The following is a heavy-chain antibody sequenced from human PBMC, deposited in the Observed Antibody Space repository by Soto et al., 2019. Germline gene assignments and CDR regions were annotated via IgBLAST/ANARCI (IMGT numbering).Heavy chain of an antibody. V-gene: IGHV3-30*18. Sequence: LRLSCGASGFIFSKYGMHWVRQAPGKGLEWVAVISYDGSNKYYAESVKGRFIISRDKSENTLYLQMNSLRAEDTALYYCAKDLGSGKPYYYYAMDVWGQGTTVTVSS. CDR2: ISYDGSNK. CDR1: GFIFSKYG. CDR3: AKDLGSGKPYYYYAMDV. J-gene: IGHJ6*02. D-gene: IGHD3-10*01.